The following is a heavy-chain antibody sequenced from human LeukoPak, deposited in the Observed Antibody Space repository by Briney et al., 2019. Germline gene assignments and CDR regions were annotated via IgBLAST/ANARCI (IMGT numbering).Heavy chain of an antibody. V-gene: IGHV3-23*01. CDR2: ISSGGGST. J-gene: IGHJ4*02. CDR3: ARDRVSGSGSIDY. D-gene: IGHD3-10*01. Sequence: GGSLRLSCAVSGFTFSRYGMSWVRQAPGTALEWVSGISSGGGSTYYADSVKGRFTISRDNAKNSLYLQMNSLRVEDTAVYYCARDRVSGSGSIDYWGQGTLVTVSS. CDR1: GFTFSRYG.